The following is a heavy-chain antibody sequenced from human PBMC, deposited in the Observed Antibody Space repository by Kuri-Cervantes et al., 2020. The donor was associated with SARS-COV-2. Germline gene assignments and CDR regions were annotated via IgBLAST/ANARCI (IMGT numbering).Heavy chain of an antibody. V-gene: IGHV1-69*13. J-gene: IGHJ4*02. Sequence: SVKVSCKASGGTFSSYAISWVRQAPGQGLEWMGGIIPIFGTANYAQKFQGRVTITADESTSTAYMELSSLRSEDTAVYYCASQDSYGYPVDYWGQGTLVTVSS. D-gene: IGHD5-18*01. CDR2: IIPIFGTA. CDR1: GGTFSSYA. CDR3: ASQDSYGYPVDY.